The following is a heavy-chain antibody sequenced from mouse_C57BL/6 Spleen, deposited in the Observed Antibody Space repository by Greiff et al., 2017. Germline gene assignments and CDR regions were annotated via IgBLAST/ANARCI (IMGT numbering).Heavy chain of an antibody. CDR2: ISSGGDYI. Sequence: EVQVVESGEGLVKPGGSLKLSCAASGFTFSSYAMSWVRQTPEKRLEWVAYISSGGDYIYYADTVKGRFTISRDNARNTLYLQMSSLKSEDTAMYYCTRVGDSDWYFDVWGTGTTVTVSS. D-gene: IGHD3-2*02. CDR1: GFTFSSYA. CDR3: TRVGDSDWYFDV. V-gene: IGHV5-9-1*02. J-gene: IGHJ1*03.